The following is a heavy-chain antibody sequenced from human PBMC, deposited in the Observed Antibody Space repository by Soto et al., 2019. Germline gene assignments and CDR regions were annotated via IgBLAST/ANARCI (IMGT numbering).Heavy chain of an antibody. CDR3: ARGGAVAPVSFYYGMDV. CDR1: GFTFSSYG. D-gene: IGHD6-19*01. V-gene: IGHV3-33*01. CDR2: IWYDGSNK. J-gene: IGHJ6*02. Sequence: PGGSLRLSCAASGFTFSSYGMHWVRQAPGKGLEWVAVIWYDGSNKYYADSVKGRFTISRDNSKNTLYLQMNSLRAEDTAVYYCARGGAVAPVSFYYGMDVWRQGTTVTVSS.